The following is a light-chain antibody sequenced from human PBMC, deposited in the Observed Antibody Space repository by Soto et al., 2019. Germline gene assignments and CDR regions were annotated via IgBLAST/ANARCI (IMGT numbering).Light chain of an antibody. CDR3: SSYTGTSTGVV. CDR2: DVS. Sequence: QSALTQPASVSGSPGQLITISCTGTSSDVGGYNYVSWYQQHPGKAPKLMIYDVSNRPSGVSNRFSGSKSGNTASLTISGLQAEDEADYYCSSYTGTSTGVVFGGGTKLTVL. CDR1: SSDVGGYNY. V-gene: IGLV2-14*01. J-gene: IGLJ2*01.